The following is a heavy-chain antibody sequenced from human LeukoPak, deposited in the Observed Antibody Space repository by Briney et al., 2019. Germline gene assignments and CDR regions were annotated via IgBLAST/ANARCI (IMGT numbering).Heavy chain of an antibody. Sequence: PGGSLRLSCAASGFTFSSYGMHWVRQAPGKGLEWVAVRSYGGSNKYYADSVKGRFTISRDNSKNTLYLQMNSLRAEDTAVYYCAKGMAPYGSGSLFDYWGQGTLVTVSS. V-gene: IGHV3-30*18. D-gene: IGHD3-10*01. J-gene: IGHJ4*02. CDR2: RSYGGSNK. CDR1: GFTFSSYG. CDR3: AKGMAPYGSGSLFDY.